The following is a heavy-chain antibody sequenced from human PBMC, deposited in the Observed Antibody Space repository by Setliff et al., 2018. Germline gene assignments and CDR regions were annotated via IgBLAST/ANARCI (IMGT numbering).Heavy chain of an antibody. CDR2: IYPGDSDT. V-gene: IGHV5-51*01. CDR1: GYSFTSYW. Sequence: GESLKISCKGSGYSFTSYWIGWVRQMPGKGLEWMGIIYPGDSDTRYSPSFQGQVTISADKSISTAYLQWSSLKASDTAMYYCAGTYYYDSSGYFSNDAFDIWGQGTMVTVPS. D-gene: IGHD3-22*01. J-gene: IGHJ3*02. CDR3: AGTYYYDSSGYFSNDAFDI.